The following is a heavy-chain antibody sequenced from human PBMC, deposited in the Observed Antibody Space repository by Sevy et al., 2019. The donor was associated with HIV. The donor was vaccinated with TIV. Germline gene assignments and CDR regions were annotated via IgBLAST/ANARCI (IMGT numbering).Heavy chain of an antibody. CDR2: IRYDGSNK. J-gene: IGHJ6*02. D-gene: IGHD4-17*01. V-gene: IGHV3-30*02. CDR3: AKLSGYGDYEGQNYYYYYYGMDV. CDR1: GFTFSSYG. Sequence: GGSLRLSCAASGFTFSSYGMYWVRQAPGKGLEWVAFIRYDGSNKYYADSVKGRFTISRDNSKNTLYLQMNSLRAEDTAVYYCAKLSGYGDYEGQNYYYYYYGMDVWGQGTTVTVSS.